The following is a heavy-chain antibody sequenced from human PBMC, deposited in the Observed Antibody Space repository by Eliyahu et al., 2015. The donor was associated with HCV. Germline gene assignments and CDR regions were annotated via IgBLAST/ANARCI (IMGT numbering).Heavy chain of an antibody. D-gene: IGHD6-13*01. J-gene: IGHJ4*02. Sequence: QLQLQESGPGLVKPSETLSLTCTVSGGSISSSSYYWGWIRQPPGKGLEWIGSIYYSGSTYYNPSLKSRVTISVDTSKNQFSLKLSSVTAADTAVYYYARHPFDLGAAAGPSFFDYWGQGTLVTVSS. CDR2: IYYSGST. CDR1: GGSISSSSYY. CDR3: ARHPFDLGAAAGPSFFDY. V-gene: IGHV4-39*01.